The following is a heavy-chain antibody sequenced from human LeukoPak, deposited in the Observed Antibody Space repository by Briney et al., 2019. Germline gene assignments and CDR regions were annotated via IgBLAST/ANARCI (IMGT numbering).Heavy chain of an antibody. CDR1: GFTFSSYE. CDR2: ISSSGSTI. V-gene: IGHV3-48*03. J-gene: IGHJ4*02. CDR3: ARDRKTYYYDSSGLY. Sequence: GGSLRLSCAASGFTFSSYEMNWVRQAPGKGLEWVSYISSSGSTIYYADSVKGRFTISRDNAKNSLYLQMDSLRAEDAAVYYCARDRKTYYYDSSGLYWGQGTLVTVSS. D-gene: IGHD3-22*01.